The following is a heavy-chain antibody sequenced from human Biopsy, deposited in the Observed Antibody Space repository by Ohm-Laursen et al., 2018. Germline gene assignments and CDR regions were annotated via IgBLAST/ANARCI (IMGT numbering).Heavy chain of an antibody. V-gene: IGHV4-59*08. J-gene: IGHJ2*01. CDR2: IYYTGST. CDR3: ARHAPSYSGSYWRYFDL. CDR1: GGSISSYY. Sequence: SETLSLTCTVSGGSISSYYWSWIRQPPGQGLEWIGYIYYTGSTNSNPSLKSRVTISVDTSMNHLSLTLNSLSAADTAVYYCARHAPSYSGSYWRYFDLWGRGTLVTVSS. D-gene: IGHD1-26*01.